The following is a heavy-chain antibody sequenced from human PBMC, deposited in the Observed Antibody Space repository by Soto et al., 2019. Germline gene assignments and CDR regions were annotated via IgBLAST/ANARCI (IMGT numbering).Heavy chain of an antibody. CDR3: ARALFSSDSDGYYFEFDY. CDR2: IISNDDK. D-gene: IGHD3-22*01. J-gene: IGHJ4*02. V-gene: IGHV2-26*01. CDR1: GFSLTDTRMG. Sequence: SGPTLVNPTETLTLTCSDSGFSLTDTRMGVSWIRQSPGTALEWLAHIISNDDKSYSTSLKSRLTISKDTSKSQVVLRMTNMDPVDTGRYYCARALFSSDSDGYYFEFDYWGPGTLVTVSS.